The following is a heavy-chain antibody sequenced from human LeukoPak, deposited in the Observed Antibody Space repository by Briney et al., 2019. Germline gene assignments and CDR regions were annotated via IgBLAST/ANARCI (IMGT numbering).Heavy chain of an antibody. Sequence: GGSLRLSCAASGFTFSDYYMSWISQAPGKWLEWVSYISSSSSYTNYADSVKGRFTISRDNAKNSLYLQMNSLRAEDTAVYFCAREISYGDYPSGDAFDNWGQGTMVTVSS. D-gene: IGHD4-17*01. J-gene: IGHJ3*02. CDR2: ISSSSSYT. CDR1: GFTFSDYY. CDR3: AREISYGDYPSGDAFDN. V-gene: IGHV3-11*06.